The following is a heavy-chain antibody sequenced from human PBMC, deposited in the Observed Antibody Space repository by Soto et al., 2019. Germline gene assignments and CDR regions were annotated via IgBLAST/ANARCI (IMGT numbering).Heavy chain of an antibody. CDR2: ISSSSSYI. CDR1: GFTFSSYS. CDR3: ARTQNEWLLDYEHPTYYYYYYMDV. V-gene: IGHV3-21*01. J-gene: IGHJ6*03. Sequence: GGSLRLSCAASGFTFSSYSMNWVRQAPGKGLEWVSSISSSSSYIYYADSVKGRFTISRDNAKNSLYLQMNSLRAEDTAVYYCARTQNEWLLDYEHPTYYYYYYMDVWGKGTTVTVSS. D-gene: IGHD3-3*01.